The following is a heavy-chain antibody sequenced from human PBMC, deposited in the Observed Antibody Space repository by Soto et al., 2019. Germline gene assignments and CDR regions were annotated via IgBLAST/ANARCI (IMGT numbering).Heavy chain of an antibody. J-gene: IGHJ6*02. CDR1: GFTFTSYA. CDR3: ARYIPGVRYYGMDV. CDR2: IGESGTPT. V-gene: IGHV3-23*01. D-gene: IGHD2-2*01. Sequence: GGSLRLSCAASGFTFTSYAMKWVRQAPGKGLEWVSLIGESGTPTYYADSVKGRFTISRDNSGNTLFLEMYSLRAEDTAVYYCARYIPGVRYYGMDVWGQGTTVTVSS.